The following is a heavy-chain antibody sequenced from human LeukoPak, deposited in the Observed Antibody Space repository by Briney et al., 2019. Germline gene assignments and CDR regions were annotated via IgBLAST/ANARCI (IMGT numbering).Heavy chain of an antibody. CDR1: GFTFSSYA. Sequence: GGSLRLSCAASGFTFSSYAMHWVRQAPGKGLEWVAVISYDGSNKYYADSVKGRFTISRDNSKNTLYLQMNSLRAEDTAVYYCARDQGLSAFDIWGQGTMVTVSS. V-gene: IGHV3-30-3*01. J-gene: IGHJ3*02. CDR2: ISYDGSNK. CDR3: ARDQGLSAFDI.